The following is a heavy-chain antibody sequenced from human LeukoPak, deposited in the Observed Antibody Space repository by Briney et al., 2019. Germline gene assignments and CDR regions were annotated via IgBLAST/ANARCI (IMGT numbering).Heavy chain of an antibody. J-gene: IGHJ4*02. CDR1: GFTFSDYY. CDR3: ARMEYYYASGSYYKGFDH. D-gene: IGHD3-10*01. Sequence: GGSLRLSCAASGFTFSDYYMNWLRQAPGKGLEWVSYISSSGSNINYADSVKGRFTISRDNAKNSLYLQMNSLRAEDTAVYYCARMEYYYASGSYYKGFDHWGQGTLVTVSS. CDR2: ISSSGSNI. V-gene: IGHV3-11*01.